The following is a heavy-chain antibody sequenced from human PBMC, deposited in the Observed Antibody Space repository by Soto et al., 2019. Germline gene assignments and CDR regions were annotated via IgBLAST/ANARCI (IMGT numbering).Heavy chain of an antibody. Sequence: PWGLLRLPWTASGCTFSSYGMSWVRQAPGKGLEWVSAISGSGGSTYYADSVKGRFTISRDNSKNTLYLQMNSLRAEDTAVYYCAKDHETLSSSWPIDYWGQGTLVTVSS. J-gene: IGHJ4*02. V-gene: IGHV3-23*01. CDR1: GCTFSSYG. D-gene: IGHD6-13*01. CDR3: AKDHETLSSSWPIDY. CDR2: ISGSGGST.